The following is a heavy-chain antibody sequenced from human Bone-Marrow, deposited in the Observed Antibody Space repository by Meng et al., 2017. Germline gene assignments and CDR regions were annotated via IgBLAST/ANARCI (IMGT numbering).Heavy chain of an antibody. CDR1: GGSISSGDYY. CDR3: ARDTDFWSASNWFDP. CDR2: IYYTGTT. J-gene: IGHJ5*02. V-gene: IGHV4-30-4*08. D-gene: IGHD3-3*01. Sequence: QLQLQESGPGLVKTSETLSLTRPVPGGSISSGDYYWSWIRQPPGKGLEWIGYIYYTGTTYYNPSLKSRLTISVDTSKNQFSLNLTSVTAADTAVYYCARDTDFWSASNWFDPWGPGTLVTVSS.